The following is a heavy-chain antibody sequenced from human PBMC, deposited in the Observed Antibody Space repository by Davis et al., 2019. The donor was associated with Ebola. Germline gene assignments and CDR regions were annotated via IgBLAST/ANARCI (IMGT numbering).Heavy chain of an antibody. J-gene: IGHJ6*02. Sequence: AASVKVSCKASGGTFSSYAISWVRQAPGQGLEWMGGIIPIFGTANYAQKLQGRVTMTTDTSTSTAYMELRSLRSDDTAVYYCARENTRYCSSTSCYYYGMDVWGQGTTVTVSS. D-gene: IGHD2-2*01. V-gene: IGHV1-69*05. CDR3: ARENTRYCSSTSCYYYGMDV. CDR1: GGTFSSYA. CDR2: IIPIFGTA.